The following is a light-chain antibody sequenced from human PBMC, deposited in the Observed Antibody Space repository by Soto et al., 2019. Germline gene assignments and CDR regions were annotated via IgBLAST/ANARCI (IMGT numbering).Light chain of an antibody. V-gene: IGKV1D-12*01. CDR3: QQASSPPLT. CDR1: QGITTY. Sequence: DIQMTQSPSSVSAYVGDRVTITCRASQGITTYLAWYQQKPGNAPNLLIYGASSLKSGVPSRFSGSGFGTDFTLTISSLLPEDSATYYCQQASSPPLTSGGGTKVEIK. CDR2: GAS. J-gene: IGKJ4*01.